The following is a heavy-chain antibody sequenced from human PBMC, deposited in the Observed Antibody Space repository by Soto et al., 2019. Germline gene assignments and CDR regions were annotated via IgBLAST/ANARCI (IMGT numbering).Heavy chain of an antibody. CDR1: GYTFTSYY. D-gene: IGHD3-10*01. CDR3: ARASPNYYGSGSYYNVDTPHDAFDI. J-gene: IGHJ3*02. Sequence: ASVKVSCKASGYTFTSYYMYWVRQAPGQGLEWMGIINPSGGSTGYAQKFQGRVTMTRDTSTSTVYMELSSLRSEDTAVYYCARASPNYYGSGSYYNVDTPHDAFDIWGNGTMVTVSS. CDR2: INPSGGST. V-gene: IGHV1-46*01.